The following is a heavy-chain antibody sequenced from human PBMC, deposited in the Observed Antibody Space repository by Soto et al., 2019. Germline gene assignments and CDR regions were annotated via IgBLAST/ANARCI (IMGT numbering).Heavy chain of an antibody. CDR3: ARDHRRNYDFWSGPAYYYGMDV. CDR1: GFTFSSYA. D-gene: IGHD3-3*01. J-gene: IGHJ6*02. V-gene: IGHV3-30*04. CDR2: ISYDGRNK. Sequence: GGSLRLSCAASGFTFSSYAMRWVRQAPGKGLEWVALISYDGRNKYSADSVKGRFTISRDNSKNTLYLQMNSLRAEDTAVYCCARDHRRNYDFWSGPAYYYGMDVWGQGTTVTVSS.